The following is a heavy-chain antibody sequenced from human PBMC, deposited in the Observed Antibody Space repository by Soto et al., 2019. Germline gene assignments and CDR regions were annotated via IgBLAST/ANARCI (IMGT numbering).Heavy chain of an antibody. Sequence: PGGALRLSCAASVFTFSSYAMSWVRQAPGKGLEWVAVISYDGSNTYYADSVKGRFTISRDNSKNTLYLQMNSLRAEDTAVYYCARGVSVTQPTDYWGQGTLVTVSS. V-gene: IGHV3-30-3*01. D-gene: IGHD2-21*02. J-gene: IGHJ4*02. CDR2: ISYDGSNT. CDR1: VFTFSSYA. CDR3: ARGVSVTQPTDY.